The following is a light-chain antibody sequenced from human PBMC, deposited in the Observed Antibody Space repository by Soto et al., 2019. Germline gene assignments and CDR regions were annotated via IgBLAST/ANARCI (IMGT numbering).Light chain of an antibody. CDR1: SSDVGGYNY. Sequence: QSALTQPASVSGSPGQSITISCTGPSSDVGGYNYVSWYQQHPGKAPKLMIYEVSNRPSGVSNRFSGSKSGNTDSLTISGLQAEDEADYYCSSYTSSSTLAVFGGGTKLTVL. CDR2: EVS. J-gene: IGLJ3*02. CDR3: SSYTSSSTLAV. V-gene: IGLV2-14*01.